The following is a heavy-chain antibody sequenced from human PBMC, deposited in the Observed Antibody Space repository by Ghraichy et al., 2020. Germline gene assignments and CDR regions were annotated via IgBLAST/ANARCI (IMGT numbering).Heavy chain of an antibody. CDR2: IYYSGST. J-gene: IGHJ3*02. D-gene: IGHD6-19*01. CDR3: ARDRRQWLVQGAFDI. Sequence: TLSLTCTVSGDSVSSGSFHWSWIRQPPGKGLEWIGYIYYSGSTNYNPSLKSRVTISVDTSKNQFSLKLSSVTAADTAVYYCARDRRQWLVQGAFDIWGQGTTVTVSS. CDR1: GDSVSSGSFH. V-gene: IGHV4-61*01.